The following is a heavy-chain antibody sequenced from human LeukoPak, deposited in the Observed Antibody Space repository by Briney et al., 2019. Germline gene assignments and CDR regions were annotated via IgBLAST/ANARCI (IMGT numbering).Heavy chain of an antibody. V-gene: IGHV3-21*01. CDR2: ISSSSSYI. J-gene: IGHJ6*03. CDR3: AMASTYYYYYMDV. Sequence: GGSLRLSCAASGFTFNTYSMNWVRQAPGKGLEWVSSISSSSSYIYYADSVKGRFTISRDNAKNSLYLQMNSLRAEDTAVYYCAMASTYYYYYMDVWGKGTTVTVSS. CDR1: GFTFNTYS.